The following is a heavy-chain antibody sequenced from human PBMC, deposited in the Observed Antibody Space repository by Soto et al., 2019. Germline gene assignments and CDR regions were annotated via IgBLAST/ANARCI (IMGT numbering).Heavy chain of an antibody. Sequence: QVQLGQSGAEVKKPGSSVKVSCKASGGTFSSYSINWVRQAPGQGLEWMGGIIPIFGTANYAQKFQGRGTLTADESTSTAHMELSSLRNEDTAVYYCARPFQSWPGGWYFDLWGRGTLVTVSS. D-gene: IGHD3-10*01. CDR3: ARPFQSWPGGWYFDL. CDR1: GGTFSSYS. J-gene: IGHJ2*01. V-gene: IGHV1-69*01. CDR2: IIPIFGTA.